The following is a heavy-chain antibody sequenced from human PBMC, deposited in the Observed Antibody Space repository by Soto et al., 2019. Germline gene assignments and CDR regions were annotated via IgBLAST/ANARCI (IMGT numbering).Heavy chain of an antibody. CDR1: GFNFSDHY. Sequence: PGGSLRLSCAASGFNFSDHYMDWVRQAPGKGLEWVGRSKNKTNNYLTNYAASVRGRFTISRDDSKNSVYLQMNSLKTEDTAVYYCARGLVGDYFYYMDVWGKGTAVTVSS. CDR2: SKNKTNNYLT. J-gene: IGHJ6*03. CDR3: ARGLVGDYFYYMDV. D-gene: IGHD3-3*01. V-gene: IGHV3-72*01.